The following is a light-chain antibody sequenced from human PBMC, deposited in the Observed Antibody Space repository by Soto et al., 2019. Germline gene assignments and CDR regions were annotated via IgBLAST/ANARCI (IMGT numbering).Light chain of an antibody. CDR2: AAS. J-gene: IGKJ4*01. CDR3: QQSYSTPLT. Sequence: DIQMTQSPSSLSASVEDRVTITCRASQSSSSYLNWYQQKPGKAPKLLIYAASSLQSGVPSRFSGSGSGTDFTLTISSLQPQEFATYYCQQSYSTPLTFGGGTKVEIK. CDR1: QSSSSY. V-gene: IGKV1-39*01.